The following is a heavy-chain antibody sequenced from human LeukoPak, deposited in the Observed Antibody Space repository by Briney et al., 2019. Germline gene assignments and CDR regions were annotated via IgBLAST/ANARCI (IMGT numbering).Heavy chain of an antibody. Sequence: GGSLRLSCAASGFSFSSYAMHWVRQAPGKGLEWVAVISYDGSNKYYADSVKGRFTISRDTSKNTVYLQMNSLRVEDTAVYYCASRTADETYFAVFDYRGQGTLVTVSS. V-gene: IGHV3-30*04. CDR2: ISYDGSNK. D-gene: IGHD2/OR15-2a*01. CDR1: GFSFSSYA. CDR3: ASRTADETYFAVFDY. J-gene: IGHJ4*02.